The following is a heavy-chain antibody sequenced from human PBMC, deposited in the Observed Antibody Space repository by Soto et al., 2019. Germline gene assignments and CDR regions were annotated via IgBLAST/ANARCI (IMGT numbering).Heavy chain of an antibody. J-gene: IGHJ3*02. CDR2: IIPILGIA. CDR3: ARDQVKRFGDAPGAFDI. CDR1: GGTFSSYT. V-gene: IGHV1-69*04. Sequence: ASVKVSCKASGGTFSSYTISWVRQAPGQGLEWMGRIIPILGIANYAQKFQGRVTITADKSTSTAYMELSSLRSEDTAVYYCARDQVKRFGDAPGAFDIWGQGTMVTVSS. D-gene: IGHD3-10*01.